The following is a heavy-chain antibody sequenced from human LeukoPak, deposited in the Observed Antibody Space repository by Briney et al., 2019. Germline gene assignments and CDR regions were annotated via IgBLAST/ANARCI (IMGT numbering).Heavy chain of an antibody. CDR1: GFTFSNSV. Sequence: PGGSLRLSCAASGFTFSNSVMNWVRQAPGKGLEWVSSISSSSSYIYYADSVKGRFTISRDNAKNSLYLQMNSLRAEDTAVYYCARARTPIVAVNGYDYWGQGTLVTVSS. D-gene: IGHD3-22*01. V-gene: IGHV3-21*01. J-gene: IGHJ4*02. CDR2: ISSSSSYI. CDR3: ARARTPIVAVNGYDY.